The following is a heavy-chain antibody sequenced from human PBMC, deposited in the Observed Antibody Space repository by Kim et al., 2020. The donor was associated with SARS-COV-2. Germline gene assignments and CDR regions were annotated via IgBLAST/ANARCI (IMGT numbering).Heavy chain of an antibody. V-gene: IGHV1-8*02. D-gene: IGHD3-3*01. CDR1: GYTFTSYA. CDR2: MNPISGNT. J-gene: IGHJ6*03. CDR3: ARATARSKGITIFVVVARDYDLDV. Sequence: ASVKVSCKASGYTFTSYAINWVRQATGQGLEWMGWMNPISGNTGYAQKFQGRVTMTRNTSTSTAYMELSSLRSEDTAVYYCARATARSKGITIFVVVARDYDLDVWGKGTTVTASS.